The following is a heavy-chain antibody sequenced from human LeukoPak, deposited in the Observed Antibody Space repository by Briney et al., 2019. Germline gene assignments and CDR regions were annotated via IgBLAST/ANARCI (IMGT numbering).Heavy chain of an antibody. Sequence: GGSLRLSCAASGFTFSSYAMDWVRQAPGQGLEWVSYISSGGSSIYSADSVKGRFTISRDNAKNSLYLQMNSLRAEDTAVYYCAREGHAMDVWGQGTTVTVSS. CDR1: GFTFSSYA. V-gene: IGHV3-48*03. CDR2: ISSGGSSI. CDR3: AREGHAMDV. J-gene: IGHJ6*02.